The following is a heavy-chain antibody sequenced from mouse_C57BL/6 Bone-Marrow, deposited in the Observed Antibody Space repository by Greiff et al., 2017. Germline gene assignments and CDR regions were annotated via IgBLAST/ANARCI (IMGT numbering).Heavy chain of an antibody. CDR3: ARNFWYYFDY. CDR2: IHPNSGST. J-gene: IGHJ2*01. Sequence: VQLQQSGAELVKPGASVKLSCKASGYTFTSYWMHWVKQRPGQGLEWIGMIHPNSGSTNYNEKFKSKATLTVDKSSSTAYMQLSSLTSEDSAVYYCARNFWYYFDYWGQGTTLTVSS. CDR1: GYTFTSYW. V-gene: IGHV1-64*01.